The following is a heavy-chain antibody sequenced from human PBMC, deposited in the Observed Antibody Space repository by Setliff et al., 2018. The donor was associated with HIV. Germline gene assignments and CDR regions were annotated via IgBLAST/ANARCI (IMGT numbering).Heavy chain of an antibody. J-gene: IGHJ3*02. CDR1: GGSISSSSYY. V-gene: IGHV4-39*01. Sequence: SETLSLTCTVSGGSISSSSYYWGWIRQPPGKGLEWIGSIYYSGSTYYNPSLKSRVTISVDTSKNQFSLKLSSVTAADTAVYYCPSRGDYGSPLDAFDIWGQGTMVTVSS. CDR3: PSRGDYGSPLDAFDI. D-gene: IGHD4-17*01. CDR2: IYYSGST.